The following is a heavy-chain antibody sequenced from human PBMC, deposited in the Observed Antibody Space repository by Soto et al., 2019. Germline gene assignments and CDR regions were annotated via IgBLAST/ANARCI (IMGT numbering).Heavy chain of an antibody. CDR3: ARVQLRYFDWPYYMDV. CDR1: GGSFSGYY. Sequence: PSETLSLTCAVYGGSFSGYYWSWIRQPPGKGLEWIGEINHSGSTNYNPSLKSRVTISVDTSKNQFSLKLSSVTAADTAVYYCARVQLRYFDWPYYMDVWGKGTTVTVSS. V-gene: IGHV4-34*01. D-gene: IGHD3-9*01. CDR2: INHSGST. J-gene: IGHJ6*03.